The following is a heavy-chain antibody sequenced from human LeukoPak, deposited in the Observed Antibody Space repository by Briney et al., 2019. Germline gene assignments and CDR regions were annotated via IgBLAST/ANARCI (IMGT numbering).Heavy chain of an antibody. Sequence: PSETLSLTCTVSGGSISSYYWSWIRQPPGKGLEWIGYIYYSGSTNYNPSLKSRVTISVDTSKNQFSLKLSSVTAADTAVYYCATGPSGYYTLSVYYYMDVWGKGTTVTISS. CDR1: GGSISSYY. J-gene: IGHJ6*03. V-gene: IGHV4-59*01. D-gene: IGHD3-22*01. CDR3: ATGPSGYYTLSVYYYMDV. CDR2: IYYSGST.